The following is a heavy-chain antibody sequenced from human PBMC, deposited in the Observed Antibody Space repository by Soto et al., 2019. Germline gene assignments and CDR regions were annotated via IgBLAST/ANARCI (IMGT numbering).Heavy chain of an antibody. D-gene: IGHD6-13*01. J-gene: IGHJ6*02. CDR1: GFTFGDYA. CDR3: NRDDRPGAHSSWEYYYYGMDV. Sequence: GGSLRLSCTASGFTFGDYAMSWFRQAPGKGLEWVGFIRSKAYGGTTEYAASVKGRFTISRDDSRSIAYLQMNSLKTEVTAVYYCNRDDRPGAHSSWEYYYYGMDVWGQGTTVTVSS. V-gene: IGHV3-49*03. CDR2: IRSKAYGGTT.